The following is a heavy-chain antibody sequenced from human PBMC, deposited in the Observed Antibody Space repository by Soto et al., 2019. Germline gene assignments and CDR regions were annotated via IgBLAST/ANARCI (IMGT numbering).Heavy chain of an antibody. Sequence: SETKSLTCTVSDGYSSSYYWSWIRKPPGKGLEWIGYIYYSGSTNYNPSLKSRVIISVDTSKNQFSLQLSSVTAADTAVYYCAIYINSDNYYALDSWGQGSLVTVSS. CDR2: IYYSGST. CDR1: DGYSSSYY. J-gene: IGHJ4*02. CDR3: AIYINSDNYYALDS. V-gene: IGHV4-59*01. D-gene: IGHD3-22*01.